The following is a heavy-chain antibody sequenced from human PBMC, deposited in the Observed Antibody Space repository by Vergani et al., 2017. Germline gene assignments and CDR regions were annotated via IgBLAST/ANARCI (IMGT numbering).Heavy chain of an antibody. CDR3: AKAYSGYDFRDALDI. D-gene: IGHD5-12*01. J-gene: IGHJ3*02. V-gene: IGHV3-30*02. CDR2: IRYDGSNK. CDR1: GFTFSTYG. Sequence: QVQLVESGGGVVRPGGSLRLSCAASGFTFSTYGMHWVRQAPGKGLEWVSFIRYDGSNKYYADSVKGRFTISRDNSKNTLYLQMNSLRAEDTAVYYCAKAYSGYDFRDALDIWGQGTMVTVSS.